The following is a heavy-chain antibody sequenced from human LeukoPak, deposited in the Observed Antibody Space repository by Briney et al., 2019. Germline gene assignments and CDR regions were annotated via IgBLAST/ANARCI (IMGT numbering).Heavy chain of an antibody. CDR1: GYSISSGYY. CDR3: ARERDYVWGSYRPKVDY. D-gene: IGHD3-16*02. V-gene: IGHV4-38-2*02. J-gene: IGHJ4*02. CDR2: IYHSGST. Sequence: SETLSLTCAVSGYSISSGYYWGWIRQPPGKGLEWIGSIYHSGSTYYNPSLKSRVTISVDTSKNQFSPKLSSVTAADTAVYYCARERDYVWGSYRPKVDYWGQGTLVTVSS.